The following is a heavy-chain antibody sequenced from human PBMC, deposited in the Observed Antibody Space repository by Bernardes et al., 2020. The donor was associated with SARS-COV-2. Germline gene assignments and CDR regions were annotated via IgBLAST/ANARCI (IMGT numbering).Heavy chain of an antibody. D-gene: IGHD3-22*01. J-gene: IGHJ6*02. CDR2: IIPIFGTA. CDR1: GGTFTSFP. CDR3: ARDSLTVASRNYYAVDI. V-gene: IGHV1-69*13. Sequence: SVKVSCKASGGTFTSFPISWVRQAPGHGLEWMGGIIPIFGTADYAQKFQGRVTITADESTSTAYMELSSLRSEDTAVYYCARDSLTVASRNYYAVDIWGQGTTVTVSS.